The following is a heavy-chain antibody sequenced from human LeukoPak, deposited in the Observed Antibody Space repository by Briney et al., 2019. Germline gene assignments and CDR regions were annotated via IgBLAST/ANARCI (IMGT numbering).Heavy chain of an antibody. CDR2: INSDGSSI. J-gene: IGHJ6*02. CDR1: GFTFSSHW. D-gene: IGHD3-22*01. CDR3: ARDAYRDYYDNSGYYYVGMDV. Sequence: GGSLRLSCAASGFTFSSHWMHWVRQAPGKGLVWVSRINSDGSSISYADSVKGRFTISRDNSKNTLYLQMHSLRAEDTAMYFCARDAYRDYYDNSGYYYVGMDVWGQGTTVTVSS. V-gene: IGHV3-74*01.